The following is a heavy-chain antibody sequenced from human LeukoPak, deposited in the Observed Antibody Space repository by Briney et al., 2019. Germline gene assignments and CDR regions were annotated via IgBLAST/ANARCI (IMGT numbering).Heavy chain of an antibody. D-gene: IGHD1-26*01. Sequence: GGSLRLSCAASGFKFEDYGMTWVRQAPGKGLEWVSGINWSGGRTGYADSVKGRFTISRDNAKNSLYLQMNSLRAEDTAVYYCARVRGATDFDYWGQGTLVTVSS. V-gene: IGHV3-20*04. J-gene: IGHJ4*02. CDR2: INWSGGRT. CDR1: GFKFEDYG. CDR3: ARVRGATDFDY.